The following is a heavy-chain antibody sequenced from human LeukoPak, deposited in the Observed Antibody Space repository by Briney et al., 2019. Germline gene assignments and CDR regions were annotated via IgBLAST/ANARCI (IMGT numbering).Heavy chain of an antibody. V-gene: IGHV3-21*01. CDR2: ITAGGYI. J-gene: IGHJ6*03. CDR3: ARLLTSYYYMDV. Sequence: GGSLRLSCATSGFTFSSYSMNWVRQAPGKGLEWVSSITAGGYIDYADSVKGRFTISRDNAKNSLYLQMNSLRAEDTAVYYCARLLTSYYYMDVWGQGTMVTVSS. CDR1: GFTFSSYS.